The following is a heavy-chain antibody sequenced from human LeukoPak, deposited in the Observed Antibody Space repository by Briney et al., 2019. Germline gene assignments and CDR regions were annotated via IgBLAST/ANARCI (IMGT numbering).Heavy chain of an antibody. Sequence: GGSLRLSCAASGFTFSSYAMSWVRQAPGKGLEWVSGISWNSGSIGYADSVKGRFTISRDNAKNSLYLQMNSLRVEDTALYYCAIIPHSSSWYIVDYWGQGTLVTVSS. D-gene: IGHD6-13*01. CDR3: AIIPHSSSWYIVDY. CDR1: GFTFSSYA. V-gene: IGHV3-9*01. CDR2: ISWNSGSI. J-gene: IGHJ4*02.